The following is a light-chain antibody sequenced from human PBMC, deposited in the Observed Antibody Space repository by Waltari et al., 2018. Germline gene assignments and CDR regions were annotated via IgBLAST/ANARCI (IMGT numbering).Light chain of an antibody. CDR3: QAWDSSTVV. J-gene: IGLJ3*02. CDR2: QDT. CDR1: NLVDKY. V-gene: IGLV3-1*01. Sequence: SYELTQPPSVSVSPGQTATITCSGDNLVDKYVCWYQQKPGQSPVVVIFQDTKRPSGIPERFSGSNSGNTATLIINGTQAMDEADYYCQAWDSSTVVFGGGTKLTVL.